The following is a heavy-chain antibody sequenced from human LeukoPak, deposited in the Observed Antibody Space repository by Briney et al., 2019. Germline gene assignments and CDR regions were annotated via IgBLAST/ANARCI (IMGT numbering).Heavy chain of an antibody. J-gene: IGHJ4*02. CDR1: GGSISSSTYY. Sequence: SETLSLTCTVSGGSISSSTYYGGWIRQPPGKGLQWIVSFYYSGSAHYNPSLKSRVTISVDTSKNRFSLKLSSVTAADTAVYYCARLGRWLQLPVYWGQGTLVTVSS. CDR3: ARLGRWLQLPVY. V-gene: IGHV4-39*01. D-gene: IGHD5-24*01. CDR2: FYYSGSA.